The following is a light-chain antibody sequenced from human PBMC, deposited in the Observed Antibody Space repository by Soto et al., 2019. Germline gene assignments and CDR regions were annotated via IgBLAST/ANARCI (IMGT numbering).Light chain of an antibody. Sequence: PGGRVTLSCRASQSVSSSYLTWYQQKPGQAPRLLIYGASTRATSIPARFSGSGSGTDFTLTISSLQPEDFAVYYCQQDYNLPWSFGQGTKVEIK. V-gene: IGKV3D-7*01. CDR3: QQDYNLPWS. J-gene: IGKJ1*01. CDR1: QSVSSSY. CDR2: GAS.